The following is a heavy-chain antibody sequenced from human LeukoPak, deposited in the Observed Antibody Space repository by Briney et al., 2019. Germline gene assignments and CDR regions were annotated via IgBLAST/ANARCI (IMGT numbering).Heavy chain of an antibody. V-gene: IGHV4-38-2*01. J-gene: IGHJ4*02. D-gene: IGHD4-23*01. CDR2: IYHSGST. Sequence: SETLSLTCAVSGYSISSGYYWGWIRQPPGKGLEWIGSIYHSGSTYYNPSPKSRVTISVDTSKNQFSLKLSSVTAADTAVYYCARAPRDYGGNSGLWGQGTLVTVSS. CDR3: ARAPRDYGGNSGL. CDR1: GYSISSGYY.